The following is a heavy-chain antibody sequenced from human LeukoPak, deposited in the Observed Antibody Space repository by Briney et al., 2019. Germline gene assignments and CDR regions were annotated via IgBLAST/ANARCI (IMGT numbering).Heavy chain of an antibody. D-gene: IGHD3-3*01. V-gene: IGHV4-59*11. Sequence: SETLSLTCSVSGGSINSLYWSWIRQTPGKGLEWIGYIYYSGHTNSNPSLRSRVTISIDTSRTQFSLNLTSVSAADTAVYYCASGGFWSGYFTWGQGTLVIVSS. J-gene: IGHJ5*02. CDR2: IYYSGHT. CDR1: GGSINSLY. CDR3: ASGGFWSGYFT.